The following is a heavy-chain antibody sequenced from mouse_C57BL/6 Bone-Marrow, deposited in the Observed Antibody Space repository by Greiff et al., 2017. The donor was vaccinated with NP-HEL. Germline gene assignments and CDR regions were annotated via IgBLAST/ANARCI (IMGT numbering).Heavy chain of an antibody. V-gene: IGHV5-17*01. CDR3: ARPGGYYIWFAY. CDR2: SSSGSSTI. J-gene: IGHJ3*01. CDR1: GFTFSDYG. Sequence: EVHLVESGGGLVKPGGSLKLSCAASGFTFSDYGMHWVRQAPEKGLEWVAYSSSGSSTIYYADTVKGRFTISRDNAKNTLFLQMTSLRSEDTAMYYCARPGGYYIWFAYWGQGTLVTVSA. D-gene: IGHD2-3*01.